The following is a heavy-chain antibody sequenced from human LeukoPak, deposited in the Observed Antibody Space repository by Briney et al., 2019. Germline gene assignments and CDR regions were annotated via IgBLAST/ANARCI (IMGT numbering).Heavy chain of an antibody. CDR1: GFTFSNAW. CDR3: TTEDAFDI. J-gene: IGHJ3*02. V-gene: IGHV3-15*01. Sequence: GGSLRLSCAASGFTFSNAWMSWVRQAPGKGLEWVGRIKNKTDGGTTDYSAPGKCTITIARAETKNALYLQMNSLKTEDAAVYYCTTEDAFDIWGQGTMVTVSS. CDR2: IKNKTDGGTT.